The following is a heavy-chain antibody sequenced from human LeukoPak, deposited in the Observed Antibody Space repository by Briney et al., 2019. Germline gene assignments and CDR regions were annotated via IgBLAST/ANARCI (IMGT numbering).Heavy chain of an antibody. CDR2: IYYSGST. J-gene: IGHJ3*02. D-gene: IGHD6-19*01. CDR3: ARVRYSSGWSQIFDI. Sequence: SETLSLTCNVSGGSIRTYYWSWIRQPPGKGLEWIGYIYYSGSTNYNPSLKSRVTISVDTSKNQFSLKLSSVTAADTAVYYCARVRYSSGWSQIFDIWGQGTMVTVSS. V-gene: IGHV4-59*01. CDR1: GGSIRTYY.